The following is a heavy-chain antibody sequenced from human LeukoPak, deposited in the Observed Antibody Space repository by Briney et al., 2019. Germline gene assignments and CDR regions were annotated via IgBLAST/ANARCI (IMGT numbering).Heavy chain of an antibody. CDR1: GFTFSSYW. CDR2: VNTDGSST. Sequence: GGSLRLSCAASGFTFSSYWMHWVRQAPGKGLVWVSRVNTDGSSTSYADSVKDRFTISRDNAKNTLYLQMNSLRAEDTAVYYCARDGDFWSGYHFDYWGQGTLVTVSS. D-gene: IGHD3-3*01. V-gene: IGHV3-74*01. J-gene: IGHJ4*02. CDR3: ARDGDFWSGYHFDY.